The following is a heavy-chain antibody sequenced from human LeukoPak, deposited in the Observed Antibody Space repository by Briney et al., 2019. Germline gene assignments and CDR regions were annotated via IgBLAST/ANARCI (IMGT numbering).Heavy chain of an antibody. CDR1: GFTFDDYG. CDR3: ARDRESYYDSSGYSFDY. V-gene: IGHV3-20*04. D-gene: IGHD3-22*01. Sequence: PGGSLRLSCAASGFTFDDYGMSWVRQVPGKGLEWVSGINWNGGRTDYADSVKGRFTISRDNAKNSLYLQMNSLRAEDTALYYCARDRESYYDSSGYSFDYWGQGTLVTVSS. CDR2: INWNGGRT. J-gene: IGHJ4*02.